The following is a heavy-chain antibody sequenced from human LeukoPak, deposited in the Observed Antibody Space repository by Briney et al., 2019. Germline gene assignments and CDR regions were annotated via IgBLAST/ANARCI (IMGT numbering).Heavy chain of an antibody. J-gene: IGHJ4*02. CDR3: ARDPYQLLSTGYYFDY. Sequence: ASVTVSCKASGYTFTSYGISWVRQAPGQGLEWMGWISAYNGDTNYAQKFQGRVTMTTDTSTSTAYMELRSLRSDDTAVYYCARDPYQLLSTGYYFDYWGQETLVTVSS. V-gene: IGHV1-18*01. CDR2: ISAYNGDT. CDR1: GYTFTSYG. D-gene: IGHD2-2*01.